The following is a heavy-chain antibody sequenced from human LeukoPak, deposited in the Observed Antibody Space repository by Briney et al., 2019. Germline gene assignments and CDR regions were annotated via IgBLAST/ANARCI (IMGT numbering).Heavy chain of an antibody. Sequence: GGSLRLSCAASGFTFTSYSMNWVRQAPGKGLEWVSTISGGGGSTYYADSVKGRFTISRDNSKNTLYLQMNSLRAEDTAVYYCANLQSNYLNYWGQGTLVTVSS. D-gene: IGHD6-6*01. CDR3: ANLQSNYLNY. CDR1: GFTFTSYS. J-gene: IGHJ4*02. CDR2: ISGGGGST. V-gene: IGHV3-23*01.